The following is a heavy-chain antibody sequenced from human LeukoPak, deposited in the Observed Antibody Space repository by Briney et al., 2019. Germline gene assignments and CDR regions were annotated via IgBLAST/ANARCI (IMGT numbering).Heavy chain of an antibody. J-gene: IGHJ4*02. D-gene: IGHD3-22*01. V-gene: IGHV3-48*02. CDR3: ARVRFYYDSSGYGFFDY. CDR2: ISGSSSTI. CDR1: GFIFSSYA. Sequence: PGESLRLSCAASGFIFSSYAMNWVRQAPGKGLEWVSYISGSSSTIYNADSVKGRFTISRDNAKNTLYLQMNSLRDEDTAVYYCARVRFYYDSSGYGFFDYWGQGALSPSPQ.